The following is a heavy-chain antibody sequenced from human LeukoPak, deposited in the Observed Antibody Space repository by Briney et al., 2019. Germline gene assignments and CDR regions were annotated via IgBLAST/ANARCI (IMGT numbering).Heavy chain of an antibody. D-gene: IGHD5-18*01. CDR2: ISYDGSNK. J-gene: IGHJ6*02. V-gene: IGHV3-30*18. CDR1: GFTFSSYG. CDR3: AKDQRIQAILSGCCGMDV. Sequence: GRSLRLSCAASGFTFSSYGMHWVRQAPGKGLEWVAVISYDGSNKYYADSVKGRFTISRDNSKNTLYLQMNSLRAEDTAVYYCAKDQRIQAILSGCCGMDVWGQGTTVTVSS.